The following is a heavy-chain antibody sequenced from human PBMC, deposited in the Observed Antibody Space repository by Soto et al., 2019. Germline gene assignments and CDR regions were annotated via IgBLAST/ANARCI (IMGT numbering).Heavy chain of an antibody. D-gene: IGHD6-13*01. Sequence: QVQLQESGPGRVKPSQTLSLTCTVSGGSISSGDYYWSWIRQHPGKGLEWIGYIYYSGSTYYNPSLKSRITISVDTSKNQCSLKLTSVTAADTAVYYCARTASSSSFDYWGQGTLVTVSS. CDR1: GGSISSGDYY. CDR2: IYYSGST. J-gene: IGHJ4*02. V-gene: IGHV4-31*03. CDR3: ARTASSSSFDY.